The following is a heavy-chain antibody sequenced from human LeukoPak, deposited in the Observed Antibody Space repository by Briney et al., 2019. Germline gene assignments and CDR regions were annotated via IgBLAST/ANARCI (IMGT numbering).Heavy chain of an antibody. Sequence: SETLSLTCAVYGGSFSGYYWSWIRQPPGKGLEWIGEINHSGSTNYNPSLKSRVTISVDTSKNQFYLKLSSVTAADTAVYYCARGRITIFGVVTDAFDIWGQGTMVTVPS. CDR3: ARGRITIFGVVTDAFDI. J-gene: IGHJ3*02. D-gene: IGHD3-3*01. V-gene: IGHV4-34*01. CDR2: INHSGST. CDR1: GGSFSGYY.